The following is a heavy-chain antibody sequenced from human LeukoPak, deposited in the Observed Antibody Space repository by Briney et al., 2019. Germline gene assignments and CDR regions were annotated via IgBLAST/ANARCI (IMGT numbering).Heavy chain of an antibody. CDR3: ARDIVGATGFDY. D-gene: IGHD1-26*01. J-gene: IGHJ4*02. CDR1: GYTFTSYY. CDR2: INPSGGST. Sequence: ASVRVSCKASGYTFTSYYMHWVRQAPGQGLEWMGIINPSGGSTSYAQKFQGRVTMTRDTSTSTVYMELSSLRSEDTAVYYCARDIVGATGFDYWGQGTLVTVSS. V-gene: IGHV1-46*01.